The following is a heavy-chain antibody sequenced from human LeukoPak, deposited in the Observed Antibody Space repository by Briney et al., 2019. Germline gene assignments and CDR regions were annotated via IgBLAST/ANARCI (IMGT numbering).Heavy chain of an antibody. D-gene: IGHD3-3*01. V-gene: IGHV4-30-4*01. CDR3: AREPPSDFWSGYRT. J-gene: IGHJ5*02. CDR2: IYYSRST. Sequence: SETLSLTCTVSGGSISSGDYYWSWLRQPPGKGLEWIGYIYYSRSTYYNPSLKSRVTISVDTSKNQFSLKLSLMTAADTAVYYCAREPPSDFWSGYRTWGQGTLVTVSS. CDR1: GGSISSGDYY.